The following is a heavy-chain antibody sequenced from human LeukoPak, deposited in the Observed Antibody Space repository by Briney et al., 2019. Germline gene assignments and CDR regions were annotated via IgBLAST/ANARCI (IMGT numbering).Heavy chain of an antibody. CDR1: GFTFSSYA. CDR2: ISGSGGST. Sequence: PGGSLRLSCAAPGFTFSSYAMSWVRQAPGKGLEWVSAISGSGGSTYYADSVKGRFTISRDNSKNTLYLQINSLRAEDTAVYYCAKDHWALQRGTENWFDPWGQGTLVTVSS. D-gene: IGHD6-25*01. CDR3: AKDHWALQRGTENWFDP. J-gene: IGHJ5*02. V-gene: IGHV3-23*01.